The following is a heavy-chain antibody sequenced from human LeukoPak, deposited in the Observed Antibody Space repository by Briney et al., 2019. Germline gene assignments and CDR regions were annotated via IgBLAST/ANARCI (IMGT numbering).Heavy chain of an antibody. CDR3: ARPRGYCSGGNCYSDF. CDR1: GYTFTNYG. Sequence: ASVKVSCKASGYTFTNYGISWVRQAPGQELEWMGWISTYTGDTNYVQKFQGRVTMTTDTSTSTVYMELRSLRSDATALYYCARPRGYCSGGNCYSDFWGQGTLVTVSS. V-gene: IGHV1-18*01. D-gene: IGHD2-15*01. J-gene: IGHJ4*02. CDR2: ISTYTGDT.